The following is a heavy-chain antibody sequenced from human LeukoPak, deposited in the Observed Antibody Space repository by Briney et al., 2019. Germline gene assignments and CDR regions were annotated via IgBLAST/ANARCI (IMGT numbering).Heavy chain of an antibody. Sequence: PSETLSLTCTVSGGSISSYYWSWIRQPPGKGLEWIGYIYYSGSTNYNPSLKSRVPISVDTSKNQFSLKLSSVTAADTAVYYCARWRALAGTNWFDPWGQGTLVTVSS. CDR3: ARWRALAGTNWFDP. CDR2: IYYSGST. CDR1: GGSISSYY. J-gene: IGHJ5*02. D-gene: IGHD6-19*01. V-gene: IGHV4-59*01.